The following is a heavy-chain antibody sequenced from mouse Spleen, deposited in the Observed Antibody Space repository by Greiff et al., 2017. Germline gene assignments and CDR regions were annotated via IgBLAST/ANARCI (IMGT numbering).Heavy chain of an antibody. D-gene: IGHD3-3*01. Sequence: VQLKQSGPELVKPGASVKMSCKASGYTFTDYYMNWVKQSHGKSLEWIGDINPNSGNASYNQKFKGKATLTVDKSSSTAYMELRSLTSEDSAVYYCAREGLDYWGQGTTLTVSS. J-gene: IGHJ2*01. CDR3: AREGLDY. CDR1: GYTFTDYY. CDR2: INPNSGNA. V-gene: IGHV1-26*01.